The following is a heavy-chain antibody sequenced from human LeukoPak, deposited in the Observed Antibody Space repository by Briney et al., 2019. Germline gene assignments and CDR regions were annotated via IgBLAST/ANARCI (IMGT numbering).Heavy chain of an antibody. V-gene: IGHV1-18*01. Sequence: AASVKVSCKASGYTFTSYGISWVRQAPGQGLEWMGWISAYNGNTNYAQKLQGRVTMTTDTSTSTAYMELRSLRSDDTAVYYCARTHPLVRNIVVVVAGAFDIWGQGTMVTVSS. CDR2: ISAYNGNT. CDR3: ARTHPLVRNIVVVVAGAFDI. J-gene: IGHJ3*02. D-gene: IGHD2-15*01. CDR1: GYTFTSYG.